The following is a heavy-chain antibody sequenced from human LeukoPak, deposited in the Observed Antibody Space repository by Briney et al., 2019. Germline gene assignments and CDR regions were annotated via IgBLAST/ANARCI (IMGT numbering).Heavy chain of an antibody. CDR2: INPNSGGT. CDR1: GYTFTGYY. V-gene: IGHV1-2*02. CDR3: ARNYYYDSSGSLDY. D-gene: IGHD3-22*01. J-gene: IGHJ4*02. Sequence: GASVKVSCKASGYTFTGYYMHWVRQAPGQGLEWMGWINPNSGGTNYAQKFQGRVTMTRDTSISTAYMELSRLRSDDTAVYYCARNYYYDSSGSLDYWGQGTLVTVSS.